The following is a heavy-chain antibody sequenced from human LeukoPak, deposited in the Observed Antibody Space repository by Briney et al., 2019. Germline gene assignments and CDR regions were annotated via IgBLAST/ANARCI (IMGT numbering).Heavy chain of an antibody. CDR2: FDPEDGET. CDR1: GYTLTELS. J-gene: IGHJ5*02. D-gene: IGHD3-22*01. Sequence: ASVKVSCKVSGYTLTELSMHWVRQAPGKGLEWMGGFDPEDGETIYAQKFQGRVTVTEDTSTDTAYMELSSLRSEDTAVYYCATASYDSSALGWFDPWGQGTLVTVSS. V-gene: IGHV1-24*01. CDR3: ATASYDSSALGWFDP.